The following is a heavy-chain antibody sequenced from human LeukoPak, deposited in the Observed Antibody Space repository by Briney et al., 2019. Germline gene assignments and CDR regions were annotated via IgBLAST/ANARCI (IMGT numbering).Heavy chain of an antibody. V-gene: IGHV4-59*01. J-gene: IGHJ4*02. CDR1: GGSFSGYY. Sequence: SETLSLTCAVYGGSFSGYYWSWIRQPPGKGLEWTGYIYYSGSTNYNPSLKSRVTISVDTSKNQFSLKLSSVTAADTAVYYCARGGSPLYFDYWGQGTLVTVSS. CDR2: IYYSGST. D-gene: IGHD3-16*01. CDR3: ARGGSPLYFDY.